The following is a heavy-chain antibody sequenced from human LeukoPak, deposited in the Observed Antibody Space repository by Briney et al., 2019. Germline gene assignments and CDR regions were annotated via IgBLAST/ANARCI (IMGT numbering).Heavy chain of an antibody. CDR3: AKDMGSRATNLDY. D-gene: IGHD1-26*01. J-gene: IGHJ4*02. CDR1: GFTFSNYA. Sequence: GGSLRLSCTASGFTFSNYAITWVRQAPGKGLEWVSSVSSIGISSYYADSVKGRFTISRDNSQNTLYLQMNSLRAEDTAIYYCAKDMGSRATNLDYWGQGTLVTVSS. V-gene: IGHV3-23*01. CDR2: VSSIGISS.